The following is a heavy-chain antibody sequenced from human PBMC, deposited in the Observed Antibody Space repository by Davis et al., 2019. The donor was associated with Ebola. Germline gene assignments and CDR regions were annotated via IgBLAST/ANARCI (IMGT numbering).Heavy chain of an antibody. CDR3: ARGWLRTGLDV. Sequence: PSETLSLTCAISGDSVSGKNGAWNWIRQSPSRGLEWLGRTYYTSKWYNHYAASVKSRTTINADTSKNQFSLHLNSVTPEDTAVYYCARGWLRTGLDVWGKGTTVTVSS. D-gene: IGHD5-12*01. J-gene: IGHJ6*04. CDR1: GDSVSGKNGA. V-gene: IGHV6-1*01. CDR2: TYYTSKWYN.